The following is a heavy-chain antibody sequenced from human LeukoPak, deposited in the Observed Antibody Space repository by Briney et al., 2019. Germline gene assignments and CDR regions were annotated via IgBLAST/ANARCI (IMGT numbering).Heavy chain of an antibody. CDR1: GYTLTELS. CDR2: FDPEDGET. Sequence: ASVKVSCKVSGYTLTELSMHWVRQAPGKGLEWMGGFDPEDGETIYAQKFQGRVTMTEDTSTDTAYMELSSLRSEDTAVYYCATAPTYYDFWSGYYRGYYLDYWGQGTLVTVSS. D-gene: IGHD3-3*01. CDR3: ATAPTYYDFWSGYYRGYYLDY. V-gene: IGHV1-24*01. J-gene: IGHJ4*02.